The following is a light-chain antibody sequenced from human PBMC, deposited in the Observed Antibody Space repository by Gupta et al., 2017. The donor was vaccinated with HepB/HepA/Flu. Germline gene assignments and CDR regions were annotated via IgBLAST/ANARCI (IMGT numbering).Light chain of an antibody. CDR2: DVS. CDR3: SSYTSSSTLRV. Sequence: QSPLTPPASVSGSPGQSITISCTGTSSDVGGYNYVSWYQKHPGKAPRLMIYDVSNRPSGVSNRFSGSKSGNTASLTITGLQAEDEADYYCSSYTSSSTLRVFGTGTKVTVL. V-gene: IGLV2-14*01. J-gene: IGLJ1*01. CDR1: SSDVGGYNY.